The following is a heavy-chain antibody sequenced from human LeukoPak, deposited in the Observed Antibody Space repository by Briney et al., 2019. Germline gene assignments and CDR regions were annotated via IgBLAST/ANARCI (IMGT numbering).Heavy chain of an antibody. J-gene: IGHJ4*02. V-gene: IGHV3-11*01. CDR3: ARGPRILAAGSYFFDY. D-gene: IGHD6-13*01. CDR2: INVNGGAM. CDR1: GFTVSSNY. Sequence: PGGSLRLSCAASGFTVSSNYMSWVRQAPGKGLEWVSFINVNGGAMYYADFVKGRFTISRQNAQNSVYLEMNSLRDEDTAVYYCARGPRILAAGSYFFDYWGQGSLVTVSS.